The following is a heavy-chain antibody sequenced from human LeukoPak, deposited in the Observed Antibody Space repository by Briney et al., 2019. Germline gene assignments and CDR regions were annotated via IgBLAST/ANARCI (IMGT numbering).Heavy chain of an antibody. D-gene: IGHD2-21*01. Sequence: SETLSLTCTVSGGSISSGSYYWSWIRQPAGKGLEWIGRIYTSGSTNYNPSLKSRVTISVDTSKNQFSLKLSSVTAADTAVYYCARDRIGLDPWGQGTLVTVSS. CDR3: ARDRIGLDP. V-gene: IGHV4-61*02. J-gene: IGHJ5*02. CDR1: GGSISSGSYY. CDR2: IYTSGST.